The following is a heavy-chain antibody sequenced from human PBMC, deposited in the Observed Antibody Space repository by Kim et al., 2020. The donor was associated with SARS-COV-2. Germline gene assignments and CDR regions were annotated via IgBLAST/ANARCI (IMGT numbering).Heavy chain of an antibody. Sequence: SETLSLTCTVSGGSISSYYWSWIRQPPGKGLEWIGYIYYSGSTNYNPSLKSRVTISVDTSKNQFSLKLSSVTAADTAVYYCARGRGSSWYFNNWFDPWGQGTLPTVSS. J-gene: IGHJ5*02. CDR3: ARGRGSSWYFNNWFDP. V-gene: IGHV4-59*01. D-gene: IGHD6-13*01. CDR1: GGSISSYY. CDR2: IYYSGST.